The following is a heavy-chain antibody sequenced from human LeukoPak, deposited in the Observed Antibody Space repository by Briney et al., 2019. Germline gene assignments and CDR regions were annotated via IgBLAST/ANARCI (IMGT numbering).Heavy chain of an antibody. J-gene: IGHJ6*03. V-gene: IGHV4-34*01. CDR2: ITHSGST. D-gene: IGHD3-3*01. CDR1: GGSFSGYY. CDR3: ARGAPYYDFWSGYYTTPGGGYMDV. Sequence: SETLSLTCAVYGGSFSGYYWSWIRQPPGKGLEWIGEITHSGSTNYNPSLKSRVTISVDTSKNQFSLKLSSVTAADTAVYYCARGAPYYDFWSGYYTTPGGGYMDVWGKGTTVTVSS.